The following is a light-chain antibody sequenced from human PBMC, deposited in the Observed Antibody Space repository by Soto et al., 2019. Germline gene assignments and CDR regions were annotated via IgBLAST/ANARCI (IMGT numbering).Light chain of an antibody. CDR3: QQYNNWPLT. CDR2: STS. J-gene: IGKJ4*01. CDR1: QSFNTN. V-gene: IGKV3-15*01. Sequence: VMTRTLATPTVSPGERATLSCRASQSFNTNLAWYQQKPGQAPRLLIYSTSTRATGIPARFSGSGSGTEFTLTISSLQSEDFAVYYCQQYNNWPLTFGGGTKVDIK.